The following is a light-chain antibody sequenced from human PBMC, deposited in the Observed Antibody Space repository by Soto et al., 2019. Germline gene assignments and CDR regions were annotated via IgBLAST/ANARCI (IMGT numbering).Light chain of an antibody. Sequence: EIVLTQSPATLSLSPGERAPRSCMASQRVSSYLAWYQQKPGQAPRLLIYDASNRATGIPARFSGSVSGTDFNLTISRLEPEDFAVYYWQQRSNWPPMYTFGQGTKLEIK. CDR1: QRVSSY. J-gene: IGKJ2*01. CDR2: DAS. V-gene: IGKV3-11*01. CDR3: QQRSNWPPMYT.